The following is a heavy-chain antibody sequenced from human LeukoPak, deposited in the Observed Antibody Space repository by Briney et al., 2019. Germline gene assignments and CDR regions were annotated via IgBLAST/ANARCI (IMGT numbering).Heavy chain of an antibody. CDR3: ARVIQLWFGYYYGMDV. CDR1: GGSFSGYY. Sequence: SETLSLTCAVYGGSFSGYYWSWIRQPPGKGLERIGEINHSGSTNYNPFLKSRVTISVDTSKNQFSLKLSSVTAADTAVYYCARVIQLWFGYYYGMDVWGQGTTVTVSS. J-gene: IGHJ6*02. V-gene: IGHV4-34*01. D-gene: IGHD5-18*01. CDR2: INHSGST.